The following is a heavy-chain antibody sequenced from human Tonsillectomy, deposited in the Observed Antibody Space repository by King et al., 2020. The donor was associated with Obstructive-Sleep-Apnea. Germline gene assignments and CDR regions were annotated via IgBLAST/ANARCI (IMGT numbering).Heavy chain of an antibody. CDR3: AKGPDTGSHSRYYDF. J-gene: IGHJ4*02. D-gene: IGHD1-26*01. CDR2: ISNDGSDE. V-gene: IGHV3-30*18. CDR1: GFAFSSYG. Sequence: VQLVESGGGVVQPGRSLRLSCAASGFAFSSYGIYWVRQAPGKGLEGVAMISNDGSDERYTDSVKGRFTISRDNSKNTVYLQMNSLRVEDTAVYYCAKGPDTGSHSRYYDFWGQGALVAVSS.